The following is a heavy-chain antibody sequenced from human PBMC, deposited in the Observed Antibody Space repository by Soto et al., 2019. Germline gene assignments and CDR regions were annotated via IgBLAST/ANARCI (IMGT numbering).Heavy chain of an antibody. CDR2: ISYDGSNK. V-gene: IGHV3-30*18. CDR1: GFTFSSYG. J-gene: IGHJ6*02. Sequence: GGSLRLSCAASGFTFSSYGMHWVRQAPGKGLEWVAVISYDGSNKYYADSVKGQFTISRDNSKNTLYLQMNSLRAEDTAVYYCAKDQDYYYYGMDVWGQGTTVTVSS. CDR3: AKDQDYYYYGMDV.